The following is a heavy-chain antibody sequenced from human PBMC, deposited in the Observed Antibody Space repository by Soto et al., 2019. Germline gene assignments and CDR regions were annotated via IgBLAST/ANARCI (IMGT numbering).Heavy chain of an antibody. CDR3: ARSALAGTRFDY. CDR2: IYHSGST. V-gene: IGHV4-4*03. CDR1: GYSISSSNW. J-gene: IGHJ4*02. Sequence: PESLSLTCAVSGYSISSSNWWGRIRQPPGKGLEWIGEIYHSGSTNYNPSLKTRVTISVDKSKNQFSLKLNSVTAADTAVYYCARSALAGTRFDYWGQGTLVTVSS. D-gene: IGHD6-19*01.